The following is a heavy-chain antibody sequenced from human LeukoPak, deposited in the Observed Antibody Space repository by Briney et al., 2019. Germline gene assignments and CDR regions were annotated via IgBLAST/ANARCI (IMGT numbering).Heavy chain of an antibody. CDR1: GGSINSYY. J-gene: IGHJ5*01. CDR2: ISHSGST. CDR3: ARLPAHYCSSTSCDDSWFDP. V-gene: IGHV4-59*08. Sequence: PSETLSLTCTVSGGSINSYYWNWLRQTPGKGLEWIGYISHSGSTSYNPSLKSRVTISIDTSKSQFSLKLRSVTAADTAVYYCARLPAHYCSSTSCDDSWFDPWGQGTLVTVSS. D-gene: IGHD2-2*01.